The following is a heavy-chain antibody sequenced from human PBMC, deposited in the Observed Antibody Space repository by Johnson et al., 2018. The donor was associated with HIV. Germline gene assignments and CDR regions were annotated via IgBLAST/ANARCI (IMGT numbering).Heavy chain of an antibody. CDR2: IYSGGST. D-gene: IGHD2-15*01. J-gene: IGHJ3*02. V-gene: IGHV3-66*01. CDR3: ARDHLRRSHAFDI. Sequence: VQLVEYGGGLVQPGGSLRLSCAASGFTVSSNYMSWVRQAPGKGLEWVSVIYSGGSTYYADSVKGRLTISRDNSKNTLYLQMNSMRAEDTAVYYCARDHLRRSHAFDIWGQGTMVTVSS. CDR1: GFTVSSNY.